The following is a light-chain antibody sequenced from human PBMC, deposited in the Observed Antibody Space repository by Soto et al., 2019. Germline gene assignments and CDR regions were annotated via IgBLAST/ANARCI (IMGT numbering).Light chain of an antibody. CDR1: QSFSNG. CDR3: QQFNSYPIT. J-gene: IGKJ5*01. Sequence: DLKLTPSPSTLPAAVGDRVTITCRLIQSFSNGLAWYQQNPGTAPKVLIYHASNLQRGVPSRFSGSGSGTEFHLTICGLQPEDLATYYCQQFNSYPITFGQGTRLENK. V-gene: IGKV1-5*01. CDR2: HAS.